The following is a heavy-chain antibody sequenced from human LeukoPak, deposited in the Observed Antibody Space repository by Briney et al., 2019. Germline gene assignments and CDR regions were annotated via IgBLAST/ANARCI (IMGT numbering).Heavy chain of an antibody. Sequence: PSETLSLTCTVSGDSISTYYWSWVRQPPGKGLEWIGCIHYSSHYTGGTNYNPSLKSRVTISVDTSKNQFSLSLSSVTAADTAVYFCARALFRGSYRDFDYWGQGTLVTVSS. V-gene: IGHV4-59*01. J-gene: IGHJ4*02. CDR1: GDSISTYY. CDR3: ARALFRGSYRDFDY. D-gene: IGHD1-26*01. CDR2: IHYSSHYTGGT.